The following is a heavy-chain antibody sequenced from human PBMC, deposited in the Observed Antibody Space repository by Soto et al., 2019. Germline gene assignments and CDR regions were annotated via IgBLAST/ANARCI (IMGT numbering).Heavy chain of an antibody. V-gene: IGHV3-13*05. J-gene: IGHJ6*02. CDR2: ISAAGDP. CDR1: GFTFRNYD. CDR3: ARTVRDFSGLDV. Sequence: EVQLVESGGGLVQPGGSLRLSCEASGFTFRNYDMHWVRQGTGKGLEWVSGISAAGDPDYADSVEGRFTSSRENAQNSFFLQMNSLRVGDTAVYYCARTVRDFSGLDVWGQGNGVIVSS.